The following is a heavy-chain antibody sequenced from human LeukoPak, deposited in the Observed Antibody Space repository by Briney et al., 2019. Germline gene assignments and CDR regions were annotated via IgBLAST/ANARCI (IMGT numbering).Heavy chain of an antibody. Sequence: GGSLRLSCAASGFTFSSYAMHWVRQAPGKGLEWVAFIRYDGSNKYYADSVKGRFTISRDNSKNTLYLQMNSLRAEDTAVYYCARDGEPYGDYQDYWGQGTLVTVSS. J-gene: IGHJ4*02. CDR1: GFTFSSYA. CDR3: ARDGEPYGDYQDY. D-gene: IGHD4-17*01. V-gene: IGHV3-30*02. CDR2: IRYDGSNK.